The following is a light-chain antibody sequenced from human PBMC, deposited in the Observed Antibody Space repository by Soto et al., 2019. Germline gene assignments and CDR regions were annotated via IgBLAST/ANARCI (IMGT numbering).Light chain of an antibody. J-gene: IGLJ2*01. CDR3: SSYTRSSTHVV. Sequence: QSALTQPASVSGSPGQSITISCTGTSSDVGGYNYVSWYQQHPGKAPKLMIYDVSNRPSGVSIRFSGSKSGNTASLTISGLQAEDEADYYCSSYTRSSTHVVFGGGTKLTVL. CDR1: SSDVGGYNY. CDR2: DVS. V-gene: IGLV2-14*01.